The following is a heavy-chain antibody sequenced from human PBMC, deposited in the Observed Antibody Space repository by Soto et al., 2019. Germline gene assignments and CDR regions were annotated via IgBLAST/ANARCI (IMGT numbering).Heavy chain of an antibody. V-gene: IGHV3-48*01. CDR2: ISTGGNTL. CDR3: ARDGYNLFDY. Sequence: EVQLVESGGGLVQPGRSLRLSCVASGFTFSSYSMNWVRQAPGKGLEWVSYISTGGNTLYYADSVKGRFTISRDNAKNALYLQMNSLRAEGTAVYYCARDGYNLFDYWGQGALVTVSS. CDR1: GFTFSSYS. J-gene: IGHJ4*02. D-gene: IGHD5-12*01.